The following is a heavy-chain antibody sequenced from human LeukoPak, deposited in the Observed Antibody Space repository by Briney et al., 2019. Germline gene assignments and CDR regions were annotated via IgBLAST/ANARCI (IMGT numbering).Heavy chain of an antibody. CDR1: TFTSSSDA. CDR2: ISAGSIST. CDR3: AKGGISDYKLDP. V-gene: IGHV3-23*01. D-gene: IGHD4-11*01. J-gene: IGHJ5*02. Sequence: GGSLRLSCAASTFTSSSDAMTWVRQAPGKGLEWVSAISAGSISTFYADSVKGRFTISRDNSKNTLYLQMNSLRAEDTALYYCAKGGISDYKLDPWGQGTLVTVSS.